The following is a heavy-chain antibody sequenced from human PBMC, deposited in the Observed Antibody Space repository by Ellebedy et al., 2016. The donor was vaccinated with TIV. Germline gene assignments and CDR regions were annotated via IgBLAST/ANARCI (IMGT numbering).Heavy chain of an antibody. D-gene: IGHD4-11*01. CDR1: GGPFSGFY. J-gene: IGHJ4*02. V-gene: IGHV4-34*01. CDR3: ARVVDYSKNPIPFVY. Sequence: SETLSLTXAVYGGPFSGFYWSWIRQPPGKGLEWIGEISHSGSTDYNPSLKSRVSMSVDTSKNQFSLKLSSVTAADTAVYYCARVVDYSKNPIPFVYWGQGTLVTVSS. CDR2: ISHSGST.